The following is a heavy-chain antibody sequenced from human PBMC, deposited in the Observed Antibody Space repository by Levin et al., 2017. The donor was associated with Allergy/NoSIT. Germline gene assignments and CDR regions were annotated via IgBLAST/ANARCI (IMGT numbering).Heavy chain of an antibody. V-gene: IGHV3-48*04. CDR2: INSSSSII. D-gene: IGHD6-6*01. CDR3: ARDRHSNY. Sequence: GASVKVSCAASGFTFSSYSMNWVRQAPGKGLEWVSYINSSSSIIYYADSVKGRFTISRDNAKNSLSLQINSLRVEDTAVYYCARDRHSNYWGQGTLVTVSS. CDR1: GFTFSSYS. J-gene: IGHJ4*02.